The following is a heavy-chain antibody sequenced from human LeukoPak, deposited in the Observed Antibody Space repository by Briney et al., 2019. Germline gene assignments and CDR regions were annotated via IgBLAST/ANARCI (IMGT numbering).Heavy chain of an antibody. CDR1: GDSVSSNSVT. J-gene: IGHJ4*02. CDR3: ARRGPMAGLDY. D-gene: IGHD6-19*01. Sequence: SQTLSLTCAISGDSVSSNSVTWNWIRQSPSRGLEWLGRTYYRSTWYNDYALAVKSRITIKPDTSKNQFSLQLNSVTPEDTAVYYCARRGPMAGLDYWGQGALVTVSS. V-gene: IGHV6-1*01. CDR2: TYYRSTWYN.